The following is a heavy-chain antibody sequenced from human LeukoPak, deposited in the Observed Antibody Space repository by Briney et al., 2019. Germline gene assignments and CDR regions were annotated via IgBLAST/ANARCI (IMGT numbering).Heavy chain of an antibody. J-gene: IGHJ4*02. V-gene: IGHV3-23*01. Sequence: GGSLRLSCAVSGFTFSSYVMTWVRQVPGKGLEWVSGISGSGGRTYYADSVKGRFTISRDNSKNTVYLQVNSLRAEDTAVYYCAKETTTDYWGQGTLVTVSS. CDR3: AKETTTDY. D-gene: IGHD1-1*01. CDR2: ISGSGGRT. CDR1: GFTFSSYV.